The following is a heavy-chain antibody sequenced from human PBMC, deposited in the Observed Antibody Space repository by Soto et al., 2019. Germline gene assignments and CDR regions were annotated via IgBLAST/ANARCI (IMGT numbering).Heavy chain of an antibody. CDR2: INHSGST. CDR3: ARTYDFWSGYDYYGMDV. V-gene: IGHV4-34*01. J-gene: IGHJ6*02. D-gene: IGHD3-3*01. CDR1: GGSFSGYY. Sequence: LSLTCAVYGGSFSGYYWSWIRQPPGKGLEWIGEINHSGSTNYNPSLKSRVTISVDTSKNQFSLKLSSVTAADTAVYYCARTYDFWSGYDYYGMDVWGQGTTVTVSS.